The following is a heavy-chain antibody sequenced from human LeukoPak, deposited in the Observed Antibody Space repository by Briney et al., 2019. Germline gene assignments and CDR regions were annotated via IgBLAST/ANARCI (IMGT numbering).Heavy chain of an antibody. CDR1: AYTFTNYY. Sequence: ASVKVSCKASAYTFTNYYIHWVRQAPGQGLEWMGWISANTGNTDYAQRLQGRVTMTTDTPTSTAYMELRSLRSDDMAVYYCAREDSATVDYWGQGTLVTVSS. V-gene: IGHV1-18*03. J-gene: IGHJ4*02. CDR2: ISANTGNT. CDR3: AREDSATVDY. D-gene: IGHD5-18*01.